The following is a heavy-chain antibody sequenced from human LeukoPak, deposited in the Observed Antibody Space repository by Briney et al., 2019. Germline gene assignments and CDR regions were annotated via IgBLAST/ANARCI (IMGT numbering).Heavy chain of an antibody. V-gene: IGHV3-74*01. CDR3: ARSCSTTSCYSINY. J-gene: IGHJ4*02. D-gene: IGHD2-2*01. CDR2: SNSDGSST. Sequence: GGSLRLSCAASGFTFSSYSMNWVRQAPGKGLVWVSRSNSDGSSTSYADSVKGRFTISRDNAKNTLYLQMNSLRAEDTAVYYCARSCSTTSCYSINYWGQGTLVTVSS. CDR1: GFTFSSYS.